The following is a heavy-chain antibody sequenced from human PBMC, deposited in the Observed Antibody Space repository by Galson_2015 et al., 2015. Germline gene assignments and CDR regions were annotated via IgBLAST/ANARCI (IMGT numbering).Heavy chain of an antibody. D-gene: IGHD3-16*01. J-gene: IGHJ2*01. V-gene: IGHV3-74*01. CDR3: ARDGGYVNWYFDL. CDR2: INSDGSST. Sequence: SLRLSCAASGFTFSSYWMHWVRQAPGKGLVWVSRINSDGSSTSYADSVKGRFTISRDNAKNTLYLQMNSLRAEDTAVYYCARDGGYVNWYFDLWGRGTLVTVSS. CDR1: GFTFSSYW.